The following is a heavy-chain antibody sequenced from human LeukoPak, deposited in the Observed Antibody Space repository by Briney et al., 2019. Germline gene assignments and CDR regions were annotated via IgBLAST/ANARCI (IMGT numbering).Heavy chain of an antibody. CDR3: ARSPTKRVTEDY. J-gene: IGHJ4*02. CDR1: GGSISSYY. D-gene: IGHD5-18*01. V-gene: IGHV4-59*01. CDR2: IHYTGST. Sequence: SETLSLTCTVSGGSISSYYWSWIRQSPGKGLECIGYIHYTGSTNYNPSPKSRVTISVETSKNQFSLKLKSVTAADTAVYYCARSPTKRVTEDYWGQGTPVTVSS.